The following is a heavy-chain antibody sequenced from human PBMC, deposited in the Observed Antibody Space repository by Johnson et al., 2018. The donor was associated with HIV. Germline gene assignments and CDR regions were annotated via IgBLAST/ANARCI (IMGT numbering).Heavy chain of an antibody. CDR1: GFTFDDYG. D-gene: IGHD2-8*01. Sequence: MQLVESGGGVVRPGGSLRLSCAASGFTFDDYGMSWVRQAPGKGLEWVSGITWNGGSTGYADSVKGRFTISRDNSKNTLYLQMNSLRAEDTAVYYCAKGLMRGAFDMWGQGTMVTVSS. CDR2: ITWNGGST. V-gene: IGHV3-20*04. J-gene: IGHJ3*02. CDR3: AKGLMRGAFDM.